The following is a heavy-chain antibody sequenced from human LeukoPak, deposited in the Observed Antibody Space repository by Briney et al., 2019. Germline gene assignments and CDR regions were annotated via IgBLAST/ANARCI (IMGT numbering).Heavy chain of an antibody. D-gene: IGHD6-19*01. J-gene: IGHJ4*02. CDR3: ARHEFSSGWFDY. Sequence: PSGTLSLTCAVSGGSISSGNWWSWVRQPPGKGLEWIGEIYHIGSTNYNPSLKSRVTISVDTSKNQFSLKLSSVTAADTAVYYCARHEFSSGWFDYWGQGTLVTVSS. V-gene: IGHV4-4*02. CDR2: IYHIGST. CDR1: GGSISSGNW.